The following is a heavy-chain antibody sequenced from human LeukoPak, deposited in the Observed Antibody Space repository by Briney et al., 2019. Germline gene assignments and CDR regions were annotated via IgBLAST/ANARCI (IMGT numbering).Heavy chain of an antibody. CDR3: ARLHCIGDCHFYYFDS. CDR1: GGSVSSYY. Sequence: PSETLSLTCAVSGGSVSSYYWSWIRQPPGKGLEWIAYISHNGDTNYNPSLKSRVTISLDTSKNQFSLKLSSVTAADTAVFYFARLHCIGDCHFYYFDSWGQGTLATVSS. V-gene: IGHV4-59*02. J-gene: IGHJ4*02. CDR2: ISHNGDT. D-gene: IGHD2-21*02.